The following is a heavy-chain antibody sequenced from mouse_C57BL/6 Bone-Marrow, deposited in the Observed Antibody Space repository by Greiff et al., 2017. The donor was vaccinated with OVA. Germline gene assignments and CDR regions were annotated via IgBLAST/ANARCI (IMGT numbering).Heavy chain of an antibody. CDR3: ARSPIYSYFDY. Sequence: VKLQESGAELVRPGPSVKMSCKASGYTFTNYWIGWAKQRPGHGLEWIGDIYPGGGYTNYNEKFKGKATLTADKSSSTAYMQFSSLTSEDSAIYYCARSPIYSYFDYWGQGTTLTVSS. CDR1: GYTFTNYW. J-gene: IGHJ2*01. D-gene: IGHD2-1*01. CDR2: IYPGGGYT. V-gene: IGHV1-63*01.